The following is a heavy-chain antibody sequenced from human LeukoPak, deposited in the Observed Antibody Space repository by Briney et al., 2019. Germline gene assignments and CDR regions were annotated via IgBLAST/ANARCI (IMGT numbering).Heavy chain of an antibody. J-gene: IGHJ6*04. CDR3: ARDLFTMVRGVRPMDV. CDR1: GGSISSSSYY. D-gene: IGHD3-10*01. CDR2: IYYSGST. Sequence: SETLSLTCAVSGGSISSSSYYWGWIRQPPGKGLEWIGSIYYSGSTYYNPSLKSRVTISVDTSKNQFSLKLSSVTAADTAVYYCARDLFTMVRGVRPMDVWGKGTTVTVSS. V-gene: IGHV4-39*07.